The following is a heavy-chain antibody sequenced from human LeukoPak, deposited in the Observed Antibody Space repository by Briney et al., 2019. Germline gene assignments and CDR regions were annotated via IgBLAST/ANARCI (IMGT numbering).Heavy chain of an antibody. D-gene: IGHD4/OR15-4a*01. J-gene: IGHJ6*02. V-gene: IGHV4-59*01. CDR3: ARDCGDDYDYYYGMDV. Sequence: PSETLSLTCTVSGGSINSYYWSWIRQPPGKGLEWIGYIYYTGSTDYNPSLKSRVTISVDTSKNQFSLKLSSVTAADTAVYYCARDCGDDYDYYYGMDVWGQGTTVTVSS. CDR1: GGSINSYY. CDR2: IYYTGST.